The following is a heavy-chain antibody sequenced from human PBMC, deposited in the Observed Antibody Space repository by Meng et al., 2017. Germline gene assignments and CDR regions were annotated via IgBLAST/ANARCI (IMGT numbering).Heavy chain of an antibody. CDR3: ARGLIYDSSGYIY. CDR2: INHSGST. Sequence: VQLPQWGAGLLKPSETLSLTCAVYGGSFSGYYWSWIRQPPGKGLEWIGEINHSGSTNYNPSLKSRVTISVDTSKNQFSLKLSSVTAADTAVYYCARGLIYDSSGYIYWGQGTLVTVSS. V-gene: IGHV4-34*01. J-gene: IGHJ4*02. D-gene: IGHD3-22*01. CDR1: GGSFSGYY.